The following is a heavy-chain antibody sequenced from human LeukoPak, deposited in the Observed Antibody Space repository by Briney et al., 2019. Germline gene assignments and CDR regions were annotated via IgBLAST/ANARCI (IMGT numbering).Heavy chain of an antibody. CDR3: ARSPLEVTNLGYFDL. Sequence: GASVKVSCKVSGYTLTELSMHWVRQAPGKGLEWMGGFDPEDGETIYAQKFQGRVTMTEDTSTDTAYMELSSLRSEDTAVYYCARSPLEVTNLGYFDLWGRGTLVTVSS. J-gene: IGHJ2*01. CDR2: FDPEDGET. V-gene: IGHV1-24*01. CDR1: GYTLTELS. D-gene: IGHD2-21*02.